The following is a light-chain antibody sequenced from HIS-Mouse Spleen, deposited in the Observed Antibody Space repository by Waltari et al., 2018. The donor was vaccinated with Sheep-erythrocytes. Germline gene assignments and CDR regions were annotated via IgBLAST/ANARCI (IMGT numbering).Light chain of an antibody. CDR1: QSVSSSY. V-gene: IGKV3-20*01. CDR3: QQYNSYPLT. CDR2: GAS. Sequence: EIVLTQSPGTLSLSPGERATLSCRASQSVSSSYLAWYQQKPGQAPMLLIYGASSRATGMPDRFSGSGSGTDFTLTISRLEPEDFAVYYCQQYNSYPLTFGGGTKVEIK. J-gene: IGKJ4*01.